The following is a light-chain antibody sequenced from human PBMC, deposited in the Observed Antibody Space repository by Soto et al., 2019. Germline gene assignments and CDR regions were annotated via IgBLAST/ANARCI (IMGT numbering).Light chain of an antibody. CDR2: KAS. CDR1: ESISSW. V-gene: IGKV1-5*03. CDR3: QQYNFHWT. J-gene: IGKJ1*01. Sequence: DIQVTQSPSTLSASVGDRVTITCRASESISSWLAWYQQKPGKAPNLLIYKASSLQSGVPSRFSGSGSGTEFTLTISSLQPDDFATYYCQQYNFHWTFGQGTKVEVK.